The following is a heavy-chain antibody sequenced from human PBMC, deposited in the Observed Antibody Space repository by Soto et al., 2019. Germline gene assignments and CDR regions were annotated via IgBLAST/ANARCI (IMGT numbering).Heavy chain of an antibody. J-gene: IGHJ1*01. CDR2: INHSGST. CDR3: ARAWSSGFYFQY. D-gene: IGHD3-22*01. CDR1: GGSFSNYY. V-gene: IGHV4-34*01. Sequence: QVQLQQWGAGLLKPSETLSLTCVVSGGSFSNYYWSWIRQTPGKGREWIGEINHSGSTNYNPSLKTRVTISVDTSKSQFSLKLSSVTAADTAVYYCARAWSSGFYFQYWGQGTLVTVSS.